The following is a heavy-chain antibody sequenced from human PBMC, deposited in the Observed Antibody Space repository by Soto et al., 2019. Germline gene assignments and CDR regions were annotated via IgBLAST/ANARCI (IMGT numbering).Heavy chain of an antibody. V-gene: IGHV3-21*01. Sequence: EVHLVESGGGLVKPGGSLRLSCAVSGFTFSSCTMNWVRQAPGKGLEWVSSISPSTSDIYYTDSVKGRFTISRDNAKNSLFLQMNSLRAEDTAVDYCSGCSGGACHRNYGMDVWGQGTTVTVSS. CDR3: SGCSGGACHRNYGMDV. J-gene: IGHJ6*02. CDR1: GFTFSSCT. CDR2: ISPSTSDI. D-gene: IGHD2-15*01.